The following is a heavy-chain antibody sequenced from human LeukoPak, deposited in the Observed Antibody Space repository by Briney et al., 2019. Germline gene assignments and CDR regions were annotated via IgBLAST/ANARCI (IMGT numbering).Heavy chain of an antibody. J-gene: IGHJ4*02. Sequence: GGSLRLSCAASGFTFTTYAMNWVRQAPGKGLEWVSGLSGDGGYKYYADSAKGRFTISRDNSKNTLHLQMSSLRAEDTAIYYCTIDPSGSGPDFDFWGQGTLVIVSS. D-gene: IGHD3-10*01. CDR1: GFTFTTYA. V-gene: IGHV3-23*01. CDR3: TIDPSGSGPDFDF. CDR2: LSGDGGYK.